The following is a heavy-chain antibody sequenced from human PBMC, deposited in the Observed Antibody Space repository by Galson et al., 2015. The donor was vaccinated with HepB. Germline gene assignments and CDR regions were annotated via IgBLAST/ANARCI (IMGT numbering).Heavy chain of an antibody. V-gene: IGHV1-69*04. J-gene: IGHJ4*02. Sequence: SVKVSCKASGGTFSSYAISWVRQAPGQGLEWMGRIIPILGIANYAQKFQGRVTITADKSTSTAYMELRSLRSDDTAVYYCARVGATTDFGYWGQGTLVTVSS. CDR1: GGTFSSYA. CDR3: ARVGATTDFGY. D-gene: IGHD1-26*01. CDR2: IIPILGIA.